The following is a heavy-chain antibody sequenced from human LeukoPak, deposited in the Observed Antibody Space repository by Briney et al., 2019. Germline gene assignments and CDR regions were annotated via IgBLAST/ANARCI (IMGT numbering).Heavy chain of an antibody. D-gene: IGHD6-13*01. J-gene: IGHJ4*02. V-gene: IGHV3-30-3*01. Sequence: GGSLRLSCAAAGFTFSSYAMHWVRQAPGKGLEWVAVISYDGSNKYYADSVKGRFTISRDNSKNTLYLQMNSLRAEDTAVYYCARDGPRIAAAGTNPLDYWGQGTLVTVSS. CDR2: ISYDGSNK. CDR3: ARDGPRIAAAGTNPLDY. CDR1: GFTFSSYA.